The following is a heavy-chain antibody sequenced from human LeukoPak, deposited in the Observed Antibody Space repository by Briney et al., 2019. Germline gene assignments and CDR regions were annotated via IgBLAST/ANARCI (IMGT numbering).Heavy chain of an antibody. CDR3: ARRGAVADAFDI. CDR2: ISSGSSYI. Sequence: GGSLRLSCAASGFTFSSYTMNWVRQAPGKGLEWVSIISSGSSYIHYADSVKGRFTISRDNAKNTLYLQMNSLRAEDTAVYYCARRGAVADAFDIWGQGTMVTVSS. V-gene: IGHV3-21*01. J-gene: IGHJ3*02. D-gene: IGHD6-19*01. CDR1: GFTFSSYT.